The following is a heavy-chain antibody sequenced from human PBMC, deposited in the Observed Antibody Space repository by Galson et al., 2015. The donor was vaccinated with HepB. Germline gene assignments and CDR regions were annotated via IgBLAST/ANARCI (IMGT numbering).Heavy chain of an antibody. CDR3: ARDSFYDNTGYPVPRNFGVDV. Sequence: CAISGDSVSSSTAAWNWIRQSPSRGLEWLGRTYYRSKWYSDYAVSVKSRITINSDTSKNQFSLQLSSVTPDDTAVYYCARDSFYDNTGYPVPRNFGVDVWGQGTTVTVSS. J-gene: IGHJ6*02. V-gene: IGHV6-1*01. CDR1: GDSVSSSTAA. D-gene: IGHD3-22*01. CDR2: TYYRSKWYS.